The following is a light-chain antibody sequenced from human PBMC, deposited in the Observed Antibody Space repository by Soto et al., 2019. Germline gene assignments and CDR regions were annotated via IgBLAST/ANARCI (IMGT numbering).Light chain of an antibody. CDR3: QKYTTAPWT. J-gene: IGKJ1*01. V-gene: IGKV1-27*01. CDR1: QDINNF. CDR2: AAP. Sequence: DIQMTQSPSSLSASVGDRVTITCRASQDINNFLAWYQQKPGKVPQLLIFAAPTLQSGVPSRFSGSGSGTEFTLTISSLQPQDVATYYCQKYTTAPWTFGQGTKVEIK.